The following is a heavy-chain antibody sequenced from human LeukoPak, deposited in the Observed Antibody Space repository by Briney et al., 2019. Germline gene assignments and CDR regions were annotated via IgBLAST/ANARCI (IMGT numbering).Heavy chain of an antibody. D-gene: IGHD3-22*01. V-gene: IGHV3-23*01. J-gene: IGHJ4*02. CDR2: IFPSGGEI. Sequence: GGSLRLSCAASGFTFSTFAMIWVRQPPGKGLEWVSSIFPSGGEIHYADSVRGRFTISRDNSKNTLYLQMNSLRAEDTAVYYCAKDYTYYYDSSGYYDYWGQGTLVTVSS. CDR1: GFTFSTFA. CDR3: AKDYTYYYDSSGYYDY.